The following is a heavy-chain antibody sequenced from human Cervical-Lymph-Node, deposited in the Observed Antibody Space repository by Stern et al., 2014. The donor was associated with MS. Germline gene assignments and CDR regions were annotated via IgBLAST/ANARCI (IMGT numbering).Heavy chain of an antibody. CDR2: IYTSGSA. CDR3: ARGDRRLRAFDL. J-gene: IGHJ3*01. CDR1: GASMTTGSYY. D-gene: IGHD2-21*02. Sequence: VQLLESGPGLVKPSQTLSLTCTVSGASMTTGSYYWNWIRQPAGKGVEXIGQIYTSGSASYHPSLKNRLSMSVDPSKNQFSRTRSSVTAADTAVYYCARGDRRLRAFDLWGQGTMVTVSS. V-gene: IGHV4-61*02.